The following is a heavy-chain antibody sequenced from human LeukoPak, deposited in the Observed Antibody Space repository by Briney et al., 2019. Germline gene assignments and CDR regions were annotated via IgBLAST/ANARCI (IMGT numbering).Heavy chain of an antibody. V-gene: IGHV3-23*01. Sequence: GGSLRLSCAASGFTFSSYAMSWVRQAPGKGLEWVSAISGSGGSTYYADSVKGRFTISRDNSENTLYLQMNSLRAEDTAVYYCAKTGAMATVTTRAALYFDYWGQGPLVTVSS. CDR3: AKTGAMATVTTRAALYFDY. CDR2: ISGSGGST. CDR1: GFTFSSYA. J-gene: IGHJ4*02. D-gene: IGHD5-24*01.